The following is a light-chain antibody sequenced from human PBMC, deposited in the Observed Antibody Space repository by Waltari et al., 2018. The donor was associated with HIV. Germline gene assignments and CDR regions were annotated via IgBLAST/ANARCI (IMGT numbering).Light chain of an antibody. Sequence: NFMLTQPHSVSESPGKTVTISCTRSSGSVASNYVQWYQQRPGSSPTTVIYEDNQIPSGVPDRFSGSIASSSNSASLTISGLKTEDEADYYCQSYDSRNHVVFGGGTKLTVL. J-gene: IGLJ2*01. V-gene: IGLV6-57*01. CDR1: SGSVASNY. CDR3: QSYDSRNHVV. CDR2: EDN.